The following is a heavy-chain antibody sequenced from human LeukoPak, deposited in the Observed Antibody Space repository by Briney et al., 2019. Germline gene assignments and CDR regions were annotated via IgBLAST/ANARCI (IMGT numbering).Heavy chain of an antibody. Sequence: GGCLRLSCAASGFTFSSYAMHWVRQAPGKGLEWVAVISYDGSNKYYADSVKGRFTTSRDNSKNTLYLQMNSLRAEDTAVYYCARGVQVTARRRDYYYYYGMDVWGQGTTVTVSS. J-gene: IGHJ6*02. CDR2: ISYDGSNK. CDR1: GFTFSSYA. V-gene: IGHV3-30-3*01. D-gene: IGHD2-21*02. CDR3: ARGVQVTARRRDYYYYYGMDV.